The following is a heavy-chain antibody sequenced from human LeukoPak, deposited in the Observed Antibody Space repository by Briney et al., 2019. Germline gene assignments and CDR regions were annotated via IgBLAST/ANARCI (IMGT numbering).Heavy chain of an antibody. J-gene: IGHJ4*02. D-gene: IGHD3-22*01. Sequence: GASVKVSCKASGYTFTGYYMHWVRQAPGQGLEWMGWINPNSGGTNYAQKFQGRVTMTRDTSISTAYMELSRLRSDDTAVYYCARESRGYYDSSGYYYSPHFDYWGQGTLVTVSS. CDR2: INPNSGGT. CDR1: GYTFTGYY. V-gene: IGHV1-2*02. CDR3: ARESRGYYDSSGYYYSPHFDY.